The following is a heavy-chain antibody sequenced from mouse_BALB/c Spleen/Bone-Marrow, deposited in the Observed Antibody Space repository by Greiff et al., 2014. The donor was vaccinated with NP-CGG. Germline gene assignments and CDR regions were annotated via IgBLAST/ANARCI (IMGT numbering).Heavy chain of an antibody. V-gene: IGHV1-9*01. Sequence: QVQLQQSGAELMKPGASVKISCKATGYTFSTYWIEWVKQRPGHGLEWIGEILPGSGTTNYNEKFKGKATFTADTSSNTAYMQLGSLTSEDSAVYYCARLITTGGFAYWGQGTLVTVSA. CDR2: ILPGSGTT. CDR3: ARLITTGGFAY. CDR1: GYTFSTYW. D-gene: IGHD2-4*01. J-gene: IGHJ3*01.